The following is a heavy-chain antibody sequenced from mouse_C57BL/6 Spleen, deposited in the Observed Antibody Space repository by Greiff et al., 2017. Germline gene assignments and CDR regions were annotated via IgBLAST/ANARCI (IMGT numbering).Heavy chain of an antibody. J-gene: IGHJ2*01. Sequence: QVQLQQSGAELVRPGTSVKVSCKASGYAFTNYLIEWVKQRPGQGLEWIGVINPGSGGTNYNEKFKGKATLTADKSSSTAYMQLSSLTSEDSAVYFCARSGGLRRASYFDYWGQGNTLTVFS. D-gene: IGHD2-2*01. CDR2: INPGSGGT. V-gene: IGHV1-54*01. CDR1: GYAFTNYL. CDR3: ARSGGLRRASYFDY.